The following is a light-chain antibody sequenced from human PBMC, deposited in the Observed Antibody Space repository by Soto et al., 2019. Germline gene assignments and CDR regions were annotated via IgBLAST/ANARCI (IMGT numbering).Light chain of an antibody. J-gene: IGKJ1*01. Sequence: DIQMTQSPFTVSASVGDTVTVTCRASQSVSGWLAWYQQNPGKAPKLLIYDASSLESGVPSRFSGSASGTEFTPAIMSLHPDDFATYKCKQYESYSTFGPGTKVDI. CDR2: DAS. CDR3: KQYESYST. CDR1: QSVSGW. V-gene: IGKV1-5*01.